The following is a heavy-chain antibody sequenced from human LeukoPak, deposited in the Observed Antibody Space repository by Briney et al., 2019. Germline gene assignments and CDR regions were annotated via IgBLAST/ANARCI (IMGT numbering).Heavy chain of an antibody. Sequence: GSNKYYADSVNGRFTISRDNSKNTLYLQMNSLRAEDTAVYYCARDGRRYSSSSPYYFDYWGQGTLVTVSS. CDR3: ARDGRRYSSSSPYYFDY. D-gene: IGHD6-13*01. V-gene: IGHV3-30-3*01. CDR2: GSNK. J-gene: IGHJ4*02.